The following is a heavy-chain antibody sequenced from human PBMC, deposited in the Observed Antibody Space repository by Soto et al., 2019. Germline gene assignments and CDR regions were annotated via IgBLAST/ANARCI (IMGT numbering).Heavy chain of an antibody. D-gene: IGHD3-10*01. Sequence: QLQLQESGPGLVKPSETLSLTCTVSGGSISSSSYYWGWIRQPPGKGLEWIGSIYYSGSTYYNPSLKSRVIISVDTSNNQFSLKLSSVTAADTAVYYCARGGYYGSGSYFDYWGQGTLVTVSS. CDR3: ARGGYYGSGSYFDY. J-gene: IGHJ4*02. CDR2: IYYSGST. V-gene: IGHV4-39*01. CDR1: GGSISSSSYY.